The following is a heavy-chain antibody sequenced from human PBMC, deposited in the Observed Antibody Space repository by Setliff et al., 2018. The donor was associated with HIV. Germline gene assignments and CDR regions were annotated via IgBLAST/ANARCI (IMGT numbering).Heavy chain of an antibody. CDR1: AGSIRSSTYY. Sequence: ETLSLTCTVSAGSIRSSTYYWAWIRQPPGKGLEWIGTIYYSGSTYYNPSLKSRVTISVDTSKNQFSLKLSSVTAADTAVYYCARRQQLWLLYAFDIWGQGTMVTVSS. CDR2: IYYSGST. V-gene: IGHV4-39*01. D-gene: IGHD5-18*01. CDR3: ARRQQLWLLYAFDI. J-gene: IGHJ3*02.